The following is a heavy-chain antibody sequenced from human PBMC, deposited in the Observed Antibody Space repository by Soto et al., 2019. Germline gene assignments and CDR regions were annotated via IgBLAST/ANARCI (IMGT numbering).Heavy chain of an antibody. V-gene: IGHV1-69*13. CDR3: ASDDGDYPTVDY. CDR2: IIPIFGTA. Sequence: GASVKVSCKASGGTFSSYAISWVRQAPGQGLEWMGGIIPIFGTANYAQKFQGRVTITADESTSTAYMELSSLRSEDTAVYYCASDDGDYPTVDYWGQGTLVTVSS. D-gene: IGHD4-17*01. J-gene: IGHJ4*02. CDR1: GGTFSSYA.